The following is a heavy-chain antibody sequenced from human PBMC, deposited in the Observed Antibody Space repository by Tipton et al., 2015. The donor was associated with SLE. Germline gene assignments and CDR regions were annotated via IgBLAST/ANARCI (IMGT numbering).Heavy chain of an antibody. CDR3: ARFNSSGWTGAFDI. Sequence: SLRLSCAASGFTVSSNYMSWVRQAPGKGLEWVSVIYSGGSTYYADSVKGRFTISRDNSKNTLYRQMNSLRAEDTAVYYCARFNSSGWTGAFDIWGQGTMVTVSS. D-gene: IGHD6-19*01. CDR2: IYSGGST. CDR1: GFTVSSNY. J-gene: IGHJ3*02. V-gene: IGHV3-66*02.